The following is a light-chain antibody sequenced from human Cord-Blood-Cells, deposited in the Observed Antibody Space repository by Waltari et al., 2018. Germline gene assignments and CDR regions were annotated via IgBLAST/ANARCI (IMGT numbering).Light chain of an antibody. Sequence: EIVMTQSPATLSVSPGERATLSCRASQSVSSNLAWYQQKPGQAPRLLVYGASTRATGIPARFSGGGAGTEFTLTISSLQSEDFAVYYCQQYNNWPPERTFGQGTKVEIK. CDR2: GAS. CDR1: QSVSSN. J-gene: IGKJ1*01. CDR3: QQYNNWPPERT. V-gene: IGKV3-15*01.